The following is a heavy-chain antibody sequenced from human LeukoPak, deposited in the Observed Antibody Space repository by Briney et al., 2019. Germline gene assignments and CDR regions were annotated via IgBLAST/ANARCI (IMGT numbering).Heavy chain of an antibody. J-gene: IGHJ6*02. D-gene: IGHD3-9*01. Sequence: LPGRSLRLSCAASGFTFSSYAMPWVRQAPGKGLEWVAVISYDGSNKYYADSVKGRFTISRDNSKNTLYLQMNSLRAEDTAVYYCARSEMYYDILTGYSPYYYYGMDVWGQGTTVTVSS. CDR3: ARSEMYYDILTGYSPYYYYGMDV. CDR2: ISYDGSNK. CDR1: GFTFSSYA. V-gene: IGHV3-30-3*01.